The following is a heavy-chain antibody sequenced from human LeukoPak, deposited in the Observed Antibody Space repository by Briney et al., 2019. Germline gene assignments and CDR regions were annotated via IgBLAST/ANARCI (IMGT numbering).Heavy chain of an antibody. J-gene: IGHJ4*02. CDR3: ARGWYNFDY. CDR2: INNSGDRR. V-gene: IGHV3-23*01. D-gene: IGHD6-19*01. Sequence: GGSLRLSCAASGVIFRNYAMSSVCQAPGKGLEWVSGINNSGDRRFYADSVKCRFTISRDNSKNTLYLQMNSLRAEDTAVYYCARGWYNFDYWGQGTRVTVSS. CDR1: GVIFRNYA.